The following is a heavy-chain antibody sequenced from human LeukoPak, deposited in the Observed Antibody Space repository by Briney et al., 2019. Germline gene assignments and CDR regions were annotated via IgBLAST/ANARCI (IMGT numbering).Heavy chain of an antibody. CDR1: GFTFSSYA. J-gene: IGHJ5*02. V-gene: IGHV3-23*01. Sequence: EGSLRLSCAASGFTFSSYAMSWVRQAPGKGLEWVSAISGSGGSTYYADSVKGRFTISRDNSKNTLYLQMNSLRAEDTAVYYCAKDHDYYDSSGYGWFDPWGQGTLVTVSS. CDR3: AKDHDYYDSSGYGWFDP. D-gene: IGHD3-22*01. CDR2: ISGSGGST.